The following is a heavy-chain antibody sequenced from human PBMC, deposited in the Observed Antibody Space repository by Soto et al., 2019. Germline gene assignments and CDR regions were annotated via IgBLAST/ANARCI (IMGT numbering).Heavy chain of an antibody. J-gene: IGHJ5*01. CDR1: GFTFSSYW. Sequence: GGSLRLSCAASGFTFSSYWMSWVRQAPGKGLEWVANIKQDGSEKYYVDSVKGRFTISRDNAKNSLYLQMNSLRAEDTAVYYCAREFRRGWLGVARVSPRGARFDSWGQGTLVTVSS. CDR2: IKQDGSEK. D-gene: IGHD6-19*01. V-gene: IGHV3-7*01. CDR3: AREFRRGWLGVARVSPRGARFDS.